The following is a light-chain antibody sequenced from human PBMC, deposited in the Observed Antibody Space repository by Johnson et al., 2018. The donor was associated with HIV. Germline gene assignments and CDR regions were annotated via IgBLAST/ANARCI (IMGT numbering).Light chain of an antibody. CDR2: EKN. CDR3: GTWDSSLSAYV. V-gene: IGLV1-51*02. CDR1: SSNIGNNY. J-gene: IGLJ1*01. Sequence: QSVLTQPPSVSAAPGQKVTISCSGSSSNIGNNYVSWYQQLPGTAPKLLIYEKNKRPSGIPDRFSASKSGTSATLDITGLQTGDEADYYCGTWDSSLSAYVFGIGTKVTVL.